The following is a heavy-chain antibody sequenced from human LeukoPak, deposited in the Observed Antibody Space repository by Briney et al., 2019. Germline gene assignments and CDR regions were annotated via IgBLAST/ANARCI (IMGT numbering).Heavy chain of an antibody. Sequence: GGSLRLSCAASGFTFSDHYMDWVRQAPGKGREWVGRGRNKANSYTTEYAASVKGRFTISRDDLKNSLYLQMNSLKTEDTAVYYCVRGRNGFDYWGQGTPVTVSS. CDR1: GFTFSDHY. D-gene: IGHD1-1*01. V-gene: IGHV3-72*01. CDR2: GRNKANSYTT. CDR3: VRGRNGFDY. J-gene: IGHJ4*02.